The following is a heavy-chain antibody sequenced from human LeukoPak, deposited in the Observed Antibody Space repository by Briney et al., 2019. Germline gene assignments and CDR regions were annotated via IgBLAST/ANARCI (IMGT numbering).Heavy chain of an antibody. Sequence: SVKVSCKASGYTFSSYAISWVRQAPGQGLEWMGGIIPIFGTANYAQKFQGRVTITADESTSTAYMELSSLRSEDTAVYYCARVVGGIRREAFDIWGQGTMVTVSS. CDR3: ARVVGGIRREAFDI. J-gene: IGHJ3*02. D-gene: IGHD5-18*01. CDR2: IIPIFGTA. CDR1: GYTFSSYA. V-gene: IGHV1-69*13.